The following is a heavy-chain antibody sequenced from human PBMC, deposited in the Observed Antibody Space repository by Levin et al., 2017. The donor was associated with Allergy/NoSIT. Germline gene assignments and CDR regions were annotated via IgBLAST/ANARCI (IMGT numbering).Heavy chain of an antibody. V-gene: IGHV3-23*01. CDR3: AKGGYYSDNSAYYQLAKTFDC. CDR2: ISGSGGGT. D-gene: IGHD3-22*01. Sequence: PSGGSLRLSCAASGFAFSSYAMNWVRQAPGKGLEWVSGISGSGGGTYYADSVQGRFTISRDNSKNTLYLQMNSLRAEDTAVYFCAKGGYYSDNSAYYQLAKTFDCWGQGTLLTVSS. J-gene: IGHJ4*02. CDR1: GFAFSSYA.